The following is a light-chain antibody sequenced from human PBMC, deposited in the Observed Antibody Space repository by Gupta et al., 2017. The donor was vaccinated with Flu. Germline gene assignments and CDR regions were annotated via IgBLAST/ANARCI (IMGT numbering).Light chain of an antibody. J-gene: IGKJ2*01. CDR1: QSLLSSSNNKAS. CDR3: QQYYVMPYN. Sequence: DIVMTQSPDALSVSLGERATITCRSSQSLLSSSNNKASLAWYQQRPGQPPRVVLYWSSTRESGVPDRFSGSGSGTEFSLTISSLQAEDVGTYYCQQYYVMPYNFGRGTKLEI. V-gene: IGKV4-1*01. CDR2: WSS.